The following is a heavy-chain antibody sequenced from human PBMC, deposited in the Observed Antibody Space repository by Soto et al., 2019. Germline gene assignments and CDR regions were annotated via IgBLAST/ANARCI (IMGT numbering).Heavy chain of an antibody. D-gene: IGHD6-13*01. CDR2: IYSGGST. V-gene: IGHV3-66*01. J-gene: IGHJ4*02. Sequence: EVPLVESGGGLVQPGGSLRLSCAASEFTVSSNYMSWVRQAPGKGLEWVSVIYSGGSTYYADSVKGRFTISRDNSKNTVYIQMNSLRAGDTAVYYCASIQWGSSSHIDYWGQGTLVTVSS. CDR3: ASIQWGSSSHIDY. CDR1: EFTVSSNY.